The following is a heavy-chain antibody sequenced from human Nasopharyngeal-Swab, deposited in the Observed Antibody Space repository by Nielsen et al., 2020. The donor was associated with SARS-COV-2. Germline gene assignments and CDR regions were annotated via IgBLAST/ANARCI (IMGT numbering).Heavy chain of an antibody. D-gene: IGHD3-9*01. Sequence: SVKVSCKASGYTFTSYYMHWVRQAPGQGLEWMGRIIPILGIANYAQKFQGRVTITADKSTSTAYMELSSLRSEDTAVYYCARGYYDILTGYYGPSYYFDYWGQGTLVTVSS. CDR2: IIPILGIA. J-gene: IGHJ4*02. CDR1: GYTFTSYY. CDR3: ARGYYDILTGYYGPSYYFDY. V-gene: IGHV1-69*02.